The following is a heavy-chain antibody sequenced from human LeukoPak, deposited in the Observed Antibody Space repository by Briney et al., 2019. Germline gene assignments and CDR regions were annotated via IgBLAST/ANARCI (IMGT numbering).Heavy chain of an antibody. D-gene: IGHD3-3*01. Sequence: GGSLRLSCAASGFTFSSYWMSWVRQAPGKGLEWVAKMKQAGSERYYVDSVKGRFTISRDNAKNSLYLQMNSLRAEDTAVYYCARGGADLWSGSHYFDYWGQGTLVTVSS. J-gene: IGHJ4*02. CDR1: GFTFSSYW. CDR3: ARGGADLWSGSHYFDY. CDR2: MKQAGSER. V-gene: IGHV3-7*01.